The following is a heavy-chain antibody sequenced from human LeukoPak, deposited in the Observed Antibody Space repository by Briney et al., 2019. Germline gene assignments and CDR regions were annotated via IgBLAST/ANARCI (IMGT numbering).Heavy chain of an antibody. CDR3: TKDARHTDF. Sequence: PGRSLRLSCAASGFTFSNHAMGWARQAPGKGLEWVSVVSGSDGKTYYTDSVKGRFTISRDNSKNTLSLQMNSLRGEDTAVYYCTKDARHTDFWGQGTLVTVSS. CDR2: VSGSDGKT. D-gene: IGHD2-21*01. CDR1: GFTFSNHA. V-gene: IGHV3-23*01. J-gene: IGHJ4*02.